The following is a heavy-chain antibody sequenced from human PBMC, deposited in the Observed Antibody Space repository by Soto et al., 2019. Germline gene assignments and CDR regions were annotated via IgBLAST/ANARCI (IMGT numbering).Heavy chain of an antibody. CDR3: AKDKDYGDFYYDYGMEV. Sequence: GGSLRLSCAASGFTSDDHTMHWVRNNQEKGLEWVSLITWDGCITYYADSVKGRFTISRDNSKNSLYLQMNSLRTEDTALYYCAKDKDYGDFYYDYGMEVWGQGTTVTVSS. J-gene: IGHJ6*02. V-gene: IGHV3-43*01. D-gene: IGHD4-17*01. CDR2: ITWDGCIT. CDR1: GFTSDDHT.